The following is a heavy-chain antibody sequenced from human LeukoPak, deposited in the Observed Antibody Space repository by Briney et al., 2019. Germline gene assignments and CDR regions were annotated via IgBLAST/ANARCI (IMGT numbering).Heavy chain of an antibody. CDR1: GFTFSSYS. D-gene: IGHD1-26*01. Sequence: PGGSLRLSCAASGFTFSSYSMNWVRQAPGKGLEWVSYISSNSSTIYYADSVKGRFTISRDNAKNSLYLQMNSLRAEDTAVYYCARGRIVGATMFDYWGQGTLVTVSS. J-gene: IGHJ4*02. CDR3: ARGRIVGATMFDY. CDR2: ISSNSSTI. V-gene: IGHV3-48*04.